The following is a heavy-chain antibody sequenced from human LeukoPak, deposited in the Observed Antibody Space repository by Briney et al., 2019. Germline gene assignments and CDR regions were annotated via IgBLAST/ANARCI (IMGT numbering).Heavy chain of an antibody. CDR1: GFTFSSYA. J-gene: IGHJ4*02. D-gene: IGHD4-17*01. Sequence: GGSLRLSCAASGFTFSSYATHWVRQAPGKGLEYVSAISSNGGSTYYANSVKGRFTISRDNSKNTLYLQMGSLRAEDMAVYYCARVPYGDYGIVYYFDYWGQGTLVTVSS. CDR2: ISSNGGST. CDR3: ARVPYGDYGIVYYFDY. V-gene: IGHV3-64*01.